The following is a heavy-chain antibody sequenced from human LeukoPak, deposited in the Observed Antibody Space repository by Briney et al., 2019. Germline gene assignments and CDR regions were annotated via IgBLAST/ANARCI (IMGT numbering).Heavy chain of an antibody. J-gene: IGHJ4*02. D-gene: IGHD1/OR15-1a*01. CDR3: ARGSHHKSTNRNLDY. CDR1: GFTFSSYW. CDR2: INSDGSST. V-gene: IGHV3-74*01. Sequence: GGSLRLSCAASGFTFSSYWMHWVRQAPGKGLVWVSRINSDGSSTSYADSVKGRFTISRDNAKNTLYLQMNSLRAEDTAVYYCARGSHHKSTNRNLDYWGQGTLVTVSS.